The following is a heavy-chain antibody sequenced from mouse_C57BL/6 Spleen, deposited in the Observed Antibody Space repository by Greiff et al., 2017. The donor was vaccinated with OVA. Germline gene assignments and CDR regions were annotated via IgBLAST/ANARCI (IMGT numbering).Heavy chain of an antibody. J-gene: IGHJ3*01. D-gene: IGHD1-1*01. Sequence: QVHVKQSGPELVKPGASVKISCKASGYTFTDYYINWVKQRPGQGLEWIGWIFPGSGSTYYNEKFKGKATLTVDKSSSTAYMLLSSLTSEDSAVYFCARPPYGSSPAWFAYWGQGTLVTVSA. CDR2: IFPGSGST. CDR3: ARPPYGSSPAWFAY. CDR1: GYTFTDYY. V-gene: IGHV1-75*01.